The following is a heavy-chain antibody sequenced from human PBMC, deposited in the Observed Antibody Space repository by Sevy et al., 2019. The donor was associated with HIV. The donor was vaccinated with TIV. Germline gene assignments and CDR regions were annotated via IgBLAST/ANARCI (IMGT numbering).Heavy chain of an antibody. CDR1: GYSFASYG. J-gene: IGHJ4*02. CDR2: IGVYNGNA. V-gene: IGHV1-18*01. Sequence: ASVKVSCKASGYSFASYGITWVRQAPGQGLEWMGWIGVYNGNANSAQKLQGRVTMTTDTSTSTAYMELSSLRSDDTAVYYFARVPTYYYGSRTYFDYWGQGTLVTVSS. CDR3: ARVPTYYYGSRTYFDY. D-gene: IGHD3-10*01.